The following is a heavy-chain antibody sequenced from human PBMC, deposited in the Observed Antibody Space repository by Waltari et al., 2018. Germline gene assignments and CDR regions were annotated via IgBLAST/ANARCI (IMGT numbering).Heavy chain of an antibody. CDR3: AKASSVRGRGWFDP. CDR1: GALLTSYY. CDR2: FFHSGTN. Sequence: QVQVQESGPGLVEPSETLSLTCTVSGALLTSYYWTCVRQSPGQGLEAIGYFFHSGTNNSQPSLNGRTTISIDTANNRFALKLTSVTAADTAVYYCAKASSVRGRGWFDPWGQGILVTVSS. D-gene: IGHD6-13*01. J-gene: IGHJ5*02. V-gene: IGHV4-59*01.